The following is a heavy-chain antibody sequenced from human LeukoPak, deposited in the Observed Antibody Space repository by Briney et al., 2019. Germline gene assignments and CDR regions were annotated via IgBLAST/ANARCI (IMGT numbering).Heavy chain of an antibody. D-gene: IGHD3-10*01. CDR1: GYTFTGYY. V-gene: IGHV1-2*02. J-gene: IGHJ3*02. CDR2: INPNSGGT. CDR3: ARAQSLLWFGELVAFDI. Sequence: ASVKVSCKASGYTFTGYYMHWVRQAPGQGLEWMGWINPNSGGTNYAQKFQGRVTMTRDTSISTAYMELSRLRSDDTAVYYCARAQSLLWFGELVAFDIWGQGTMVTVSS.